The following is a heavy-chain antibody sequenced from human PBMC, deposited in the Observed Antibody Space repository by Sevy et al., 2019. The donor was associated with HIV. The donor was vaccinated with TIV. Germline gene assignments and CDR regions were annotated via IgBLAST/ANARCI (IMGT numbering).Heavy chain of an antibody. J-gene: IGHJ4*02. CDR1: GYTLTKLS. Sequence: ASVKVSCKVSGYTLTKLSMHWVRQAPGKGLEWMGGFDPEDGETIYAQKFQDRITMTEDRSTDTAYMELNSLRSEDTAVYYCASGREYYYGNSGYFDYWGQGTLVTVSS. D-gene: IGHD3-22*01. V-gene: IGHV1-24*01. CDR2: FDPEDGET. CDR3: ASGREYYYGNSGYFDY.